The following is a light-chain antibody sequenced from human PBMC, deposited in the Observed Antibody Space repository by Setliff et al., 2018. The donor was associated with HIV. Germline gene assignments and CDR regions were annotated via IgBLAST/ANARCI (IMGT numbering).Light chain of an antibody. V-gene: IGLV2-11*01. CDR3: CSNAGSYTYV. CDR1: SSDVGAYNY. Sequence: QSALAQPRSVSGSPGQSATISCTGTSSDVGAYNYVSWYQQYPDEAPKLIIFDVSERPSGVPDRFSGSKSGNTASLTISGLQAEDEADYYCCSNAGSYTYVFGTGTKVTVL. J-gene: IGLJ1*01. CDR2: DVS.